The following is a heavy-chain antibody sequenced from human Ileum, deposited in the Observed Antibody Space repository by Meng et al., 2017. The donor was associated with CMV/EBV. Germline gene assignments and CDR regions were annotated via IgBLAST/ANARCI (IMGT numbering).Heavy chain of an antibody. V-gene: IGHV3-43*01. D-gene: IGHD2-15*01. CDR1: GFTFDDYT. J-gene: IGHJ4*02. Sequence: GESLKISCTASGFTFDDYTMHCVRQAPGKGLEWVSLIDFDGGSTSYADSVKGRVTISRDNSKNSLFLQMNSLRTEDTALYYCVRGGVGSLRYYFDYWGQGTLVTVSS. CDR2: IDFDGGST. CDR3: VRGGVGSLRYYFDY.